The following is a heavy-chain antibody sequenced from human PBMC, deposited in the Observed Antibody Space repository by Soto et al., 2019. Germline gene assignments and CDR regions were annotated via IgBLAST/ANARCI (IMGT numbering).Heavy chain of an antibody. CDR1: GGSISSYY. CDR2: IYYSGST. J-gene: IGHJ6*02. Sequence: SETLSLTCTVSGGSISSYYWSWIRQPPGKGLEWIGYIYYSGSTNYNPSLKSRVTISVDTSKNQFSLKLSSVTAEDTAVYYCARSVRGSGRVGDYYYGMDVWGQGTTVTV. V-gene: IGHV4-59*01. CDR3: ARSVRGSGRVGDYYYGMDV. D-gene: IGHD3-10*01.